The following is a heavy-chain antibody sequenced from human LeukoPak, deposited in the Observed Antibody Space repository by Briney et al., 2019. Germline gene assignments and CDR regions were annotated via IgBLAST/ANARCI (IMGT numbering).Heavy chain of an antibody. CDR2: TGTAGDT. D-gene: IGHD6-6*01. CDR3: ARAKDSSSSGDAFDI. CDR1: GFTFSSYD. V-gene: IGHV3-13*01. J-gene: IGHJ3*02. Sequence: GGSLRLSCAASGFTFSSYDMHWVRQATGKGLEWVSGTGTAGDTYYPGSVKGRFTISRENAKNSLYLQMNSLRAGDTAVYYCARAKDSSSSGDAFDIWGQGTMDTVSS.